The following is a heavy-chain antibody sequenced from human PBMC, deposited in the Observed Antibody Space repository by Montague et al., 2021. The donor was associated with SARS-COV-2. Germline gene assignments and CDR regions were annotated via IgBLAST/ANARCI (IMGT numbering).Heavy chain of an antibody. J-gene: IGHJ6*02. D-gene: IGHD6-13*01. V-gene: IGHV4-4*02. CDR1: GXSISTSTW. Sequence: SETLSLTCRVSGXSISTSTWWTWVRQTPGKGLEWIGEIFHSGTINYNPSLKSRVSISVDKSNNQFSLRLSSLIAADTAVYYCATLSRRTAAGTRDYFGLDVWGQGTTVVVSS. CDR3: ATLSRRTAAGTRDYFGLDV. CDR2: IFHSGTI.